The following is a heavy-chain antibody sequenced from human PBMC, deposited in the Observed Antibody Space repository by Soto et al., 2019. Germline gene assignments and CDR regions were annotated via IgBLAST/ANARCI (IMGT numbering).Heavy chain of an antibody. D-gene: IGHD3-3*01. CDR2: IYYSGST. J-gene: IGHJ5*02. V-gene: IGHV4-31*03. CDR1: GGSISSGGYY. Sequence: QVQLQESGPGLVKPSQTLSLTCSVSGGSISSGGYYWSWIRQHPGKGLEWIGYIYYSGSTYYNPSLKSRVTISVDTSKNQCSLQLSSVTAADTAVYHCARAGGFLESDNLFDPWGQGTLVTVSS. CDR3: ARAGGFLESDNLFDP.